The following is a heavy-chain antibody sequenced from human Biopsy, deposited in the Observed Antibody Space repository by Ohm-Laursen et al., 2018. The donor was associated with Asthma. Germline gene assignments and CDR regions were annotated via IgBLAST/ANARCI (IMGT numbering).Heavy chain of an antibody. CDR3: SRDTLGYYFDI. D-gene: IGHD6-13*01. Sequence: SLRLSCAAFGTHFGSYNMHWARQAPGKGLEWVAVITFDGSTQHYGDSVKGRFTISRDNSKNMLFPQMNSLRAEDTAVYYCSRDTLGYYFDIWGQGTQVTVSS. V-gene: IGHV3-30-3*01. J-gene: IGHJ4*02. CDR2: ITFDGSTQ. CDR1: GTHFGSYN.